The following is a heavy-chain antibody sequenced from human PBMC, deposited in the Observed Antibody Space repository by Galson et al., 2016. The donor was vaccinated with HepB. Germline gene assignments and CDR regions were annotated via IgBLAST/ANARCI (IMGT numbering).Heavy chain of an antibody. D-gene: IGHD1-14*01. CDR2: IQPSGGNT. CDR1: GHTFNTYN. Sequence: SVKVSCKASGHTFNTYNMHWVRQAPGQGLEWMGIIQPSGGNTIYAQKFQDRITMTRDTSTSTVYMELISLRSEDTAVYYCARELDHSFYFDYWGQGTLLTVSS. CDR3: ARELDHSFYFDY. J-gene: IGHJ4*02. V-gene: IGHV1-46*02.